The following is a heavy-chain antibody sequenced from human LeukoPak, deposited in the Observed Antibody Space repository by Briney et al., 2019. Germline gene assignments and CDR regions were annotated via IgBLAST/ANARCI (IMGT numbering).Heavy chain of an antibody. CDR2: IYYSGST. CDR3: ARHVWSSSDAFDI. CDR1: GGSISSGGYY. Sequence: SQTLSLTCTVSGGSISSGGYYWSWIRQHPGKGLEWIGYIYYSGSTYYNPSLKSRVTISVDTSKNQFSLKLSSVTAADTAVYYCARHVWSSSDAFDIWGQGTMVTVSS. D-gene: IGHD6-6*01. V-gene: IGHV4-31*03. J-gene: IGHJ3*02.